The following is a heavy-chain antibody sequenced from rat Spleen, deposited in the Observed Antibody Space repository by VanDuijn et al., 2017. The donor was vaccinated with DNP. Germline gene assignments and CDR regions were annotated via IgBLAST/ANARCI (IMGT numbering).Heavy chain of an antibody. CDR3: ATHRLVDISSWDWFAY. Sequence: EVQLVESGGGLVQPGRSLKLSCVASGFTFSNYAMAWVRQSPQKGLEWVATINHDGSITYYRDSVKGRFSLSRENGKRTLYLQMDSLRAEDTATYYCATHRLVDISSWDWFAYWGQGTLVTVSS. CDR1: GFTFSNYA. V-gene: IGHV5-17*01. D-gene: IGHD1-2*01. CDR2: INHDGSIT. J-gene: IGHJ3*01.